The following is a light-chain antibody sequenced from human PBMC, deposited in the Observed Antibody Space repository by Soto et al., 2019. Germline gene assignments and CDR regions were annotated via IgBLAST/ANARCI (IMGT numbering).Light chain of an antibody. CDR1: SGHSTYA. CDR3: QTWGTGPLV. J-gene: IGLJ3*02. V-gene: IGLV4-69*01. Sequence: QLVLTQSPSAFASLGASVRLTCTLSSGHSTYAIAWHQQQPEKGPRYLMKVNSDGSHNKGDGIPDRFSGSSSGTERYLTISSLQSEDEADYYCQTWGTGPLVFAGGTKLTVL. CDR2: VNSDGSH.